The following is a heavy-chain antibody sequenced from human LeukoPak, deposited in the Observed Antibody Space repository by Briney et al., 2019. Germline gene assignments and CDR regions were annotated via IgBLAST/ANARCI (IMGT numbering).Heavy chain of an antibody. D-gene: IGHD6-6*01. V-gene: IGHV1-69*05. CDR3: ARDHTAYSSSSRFSICLDY. Sequence: ASVKVSCKASGGTFSSYAISWVRQAPGQGLEWMGGIIPIFGTANYAQKFQGRVTITTDESTSTAYMELSSLRSEDTAVYYCARDHTAYSSSSRFSICLDYWGQGTLVTVSS. CDR1: GGTFSSYA. CDR2: IIPIFGTA. J-gene: IGHJ4*02.